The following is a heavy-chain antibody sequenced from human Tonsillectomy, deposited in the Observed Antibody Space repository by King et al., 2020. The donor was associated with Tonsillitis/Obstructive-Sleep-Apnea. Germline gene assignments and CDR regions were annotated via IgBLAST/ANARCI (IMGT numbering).Heavy chain of an antibody. J-gene: IGHJ4*02. CDR1: GFTFSSYG. CDR2: IWYDGSNK. Sequence: VQLVESGGGVVQPGRSLRLSCAASGFTFSSYGMHWVRQAPGKGLEWVAVIWYDGSNKYYADSVKGRFTISRDNSRNTLYLQMNSLRAEDTAVYYCARGDSSSTSCYHADYWGQGTLVTVSS. D-gene: IGHD2-2*01. CDR3: ARGDSSSTSCYHADY. V-gene: IGHV3-33*01.